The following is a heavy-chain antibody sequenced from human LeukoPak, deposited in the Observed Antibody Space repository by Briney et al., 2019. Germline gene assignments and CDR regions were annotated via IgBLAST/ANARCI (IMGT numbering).Heavy chain of an antibody. CDR2: ISAYNGNT. CDR1: GGTFSSYA. Sequence: ASVKVSCKASGGTFSSYAISWVRQAPGQGLEWMGWISAYNGNTNYAQKLQGRVTMTTDTSTSTAYMELRSLRSDDTAVYYCARDGDSGYDFSWFDPWGQGTLVTVSS. CDR3: ARDGDSGYDFSWFDP. J-gene: IGHJ5*02. V-gene: IGHV1-18*01. D-gene: IGHD5-12*01.